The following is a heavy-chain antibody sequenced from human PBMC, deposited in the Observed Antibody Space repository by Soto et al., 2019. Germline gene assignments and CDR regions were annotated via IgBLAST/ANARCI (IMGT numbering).Heavy chain of an antibody. D-gene: IGHD6-19*01. CDR1: GFTFSIYG. CDR3: ARGGSDRPGY. V-gene: IGHV3-48*02. J-gene: IGHJ4*02. CDR2: ISSSSSSV. Sequence: EVQLEESGGGLVQPGGSLRLSCAASGFTFSIYGMNWVRQAPGKGLEWVSYISSSSSSVSYADSVKGRFTISRDNARNSVYLQMNILRDEDTAVYYCARGGSDRPGYWGLGTLVTVSS.